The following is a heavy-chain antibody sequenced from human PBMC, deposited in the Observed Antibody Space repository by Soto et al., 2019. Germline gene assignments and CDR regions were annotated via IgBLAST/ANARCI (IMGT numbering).Heavy chain of an antibody. CDR3: ASPSTTGTKDY. CDR2: IREDGGAK. J-gene: IGHJ4*02. D-gene: IGHD1-1*01. V-gene: IGHV3-7*01. Sequence: EVQLVESGGDLVQPGGSLRLSCGVSGFTFSDYWMSWVRQAPGKGLEWVATIREDGGAKYYVDSVKGRFTISRDNARNSLFLQMNGLGAEDTAVYYCASPSTTGTKDYWDQGTLVTVSS. CDR1: GFTFSDYW.